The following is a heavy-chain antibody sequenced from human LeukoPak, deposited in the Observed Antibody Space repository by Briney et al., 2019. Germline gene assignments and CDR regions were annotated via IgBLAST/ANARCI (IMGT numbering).Heavy chain of an antibody. CDR2: NYPGDSDT. D-gene: IGHD4-17*01. CDR1: GYSFTSYW. CDR3: ARQEKATVTILKY. Sequence: GESLKISCKGSGYSFTSYWIGRVRQMPGKGLEWMGINYPGDSDTRYSPSFQGQVTISADKSISTAYLQWSSLKASDTAMYYYARQEKATVTILKYWGQGTLVTVSS. J-gene: IGHJ4*02. V-gene: IGHV5-51*01.